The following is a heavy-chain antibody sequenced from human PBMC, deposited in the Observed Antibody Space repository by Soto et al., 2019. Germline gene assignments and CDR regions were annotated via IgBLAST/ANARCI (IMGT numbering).Heavy chain of an antibody. V-gene: IGHV4-34*01. J-gene: IGHJ4*02. D-gene: IGHD6-19*01. CDR2: TNHSGST. Sequence: PSETLSLTCAVYGGSFSGYYWSWIRQPPGKGLEWIGETNHSGSTNYNPSLKSRVTISVDTSKNQFSLKLSSVTAADTAVCYCARAIAVAGNTYMVLDYWGQGTRVTVSS. CDR1: GGSFSGYY. CDR3: ARAIAVAGNTYMVLDY.